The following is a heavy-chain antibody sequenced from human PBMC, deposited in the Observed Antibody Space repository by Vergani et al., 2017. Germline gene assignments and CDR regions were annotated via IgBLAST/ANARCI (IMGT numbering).Heavy chain of an antibody. CDR2: IYHSGST. CDR1: GGSISSGGYS. D-gene: IGHD3-10*01. J-gene: IGHJ6*02. CDR3: ARDYYGSGSYSDYYGMDV. V-gene: IGHV4-30-2*01. Sequence: QLQLQESGSGLVKPSQTLSLTCAVSGGSISSGGYSWSWIRQPPGKGLEWIGYIYHSGSTYYNPSLKSRVTISVDRSKNQFSLKLSSVTAADTAVYYCARDYYGSGSYSDYYGMDVWGQGTTVTVSS.